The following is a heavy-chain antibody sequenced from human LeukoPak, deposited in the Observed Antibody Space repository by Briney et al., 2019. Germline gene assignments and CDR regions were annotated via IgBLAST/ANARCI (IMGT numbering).Heavy chain of an antibody. CDR1: GGTFSSYA. V-gene: IGHV1-69*13. CDR2: IIPIFGTA. CDR3: ARGSDIVVVPAAMDYNWFDP. Sequence: SVKVSCKASGGTFSSYAISWLRQAPGQGLEWMGGIIPIFGTANYAQKFQGRVTITADESTSTAYMELSSLRSEDTAVYYCARGSDIVVVPAAMDYNWFDPWGQGTLVTVSS. J-gene: IGHJ5*02. D-gene: IGHD2-2*01.